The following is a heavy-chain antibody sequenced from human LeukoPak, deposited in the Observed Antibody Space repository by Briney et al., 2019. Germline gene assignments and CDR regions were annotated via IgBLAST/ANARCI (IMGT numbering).Heavy chain of an antibody. D-gene: IGHD3-16*01. Sequence: GGFLRLSCAASGFTFSSYWMHWVRQAPGKGLVWVSRINSDGSSTSYADSVKGRFTISRDNARNTLYLQMNGLRAEDTALYYCARTSPTSHFDFWGQGTLVTVSS. CDR2: INSDGSST. CDR3: ARTSPTSHFDF. V-gene: IGHV3-74*01. CDR1: GFTFSSYW. J-gene: IGHJ4*02.